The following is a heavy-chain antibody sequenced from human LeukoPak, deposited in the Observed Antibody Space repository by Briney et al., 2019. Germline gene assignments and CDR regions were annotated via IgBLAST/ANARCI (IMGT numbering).Heavy chain of an antibody. CDR3: ARGSYYYDSSGYPDFDY. D-gene: IGHD3-22*01. J-gene: IGHJ4*02. CDR2: ISYDGSNK. V-gene: IGHV3-30-3*01. CDR1: GFTFSSYA. Sequence: GGSLRLSCAASGFTFSSYAMSWVRQAPGKGLEWVAVISYDGSNKYYADSVKGRFTISRDNSKNTLYLQMNSLRAEDTAVYYCARGSYYYDSSGYPDFDYWGQGTLVTVSS.